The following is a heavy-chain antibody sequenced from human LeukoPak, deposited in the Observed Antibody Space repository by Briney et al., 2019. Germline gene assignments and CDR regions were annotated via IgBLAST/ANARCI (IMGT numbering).Heavy chain of an antibody. V-gene: IGHV4-59*08. CDR2: IYYSGST. J-gene: IGHJ4*02. CDR1: GGSISSYY. D-gene: IGHD3-22*01. Sequence: PSETLSLTCTVSGGSISSYYWSWIRQPPGKGLEWIGYIYYSGSTNYNPSLKSRVTISVDTSKNQFSLKLSSVTAADTAVYYCAKYYYDSSGYFDYWGQGTLVTVSS. CDR3: AKYYYDSSGYFDY.